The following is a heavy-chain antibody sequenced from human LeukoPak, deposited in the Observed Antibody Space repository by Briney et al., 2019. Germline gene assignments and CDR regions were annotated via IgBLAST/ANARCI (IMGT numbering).Heavy chain of an antibody. CDR1: GFTFSSYA. D-gene: IGHD4-17*01. Sequence: GRSLRLSCAASGFTFSSYAMHWVRQAPGKGLEWVAVISYDGSNKYYADSAKGRFTISRDNSKNTLYLQMNSLRAEDTAVYYCARDLHTVTPNYYYGMDVWGQGTTVTVSS. CDR2: ISYDGSNK. CDR3: ARDLHTVTPNYYYGMDV. V-gene: IGHV3-30-3*01. J-gene: IGHJ6*02.